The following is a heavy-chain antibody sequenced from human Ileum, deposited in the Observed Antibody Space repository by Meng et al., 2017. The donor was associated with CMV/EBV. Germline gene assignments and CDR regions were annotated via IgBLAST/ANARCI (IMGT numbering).Heavy chain of an antibody. J-gene: IGHJ5*02. CDR1: GSSFGGFY. CDR2: VNHIGGT. Sequence: LYLWDPGLLMPSAALSLTCAVSGSSFGGFYWTWIRQTPGKGLEWIGEVNHIGGTNYNPSLKSRVTISVDTSKKEFSLKLNSVTAADTAVYYCARKRDLGPDLSWLDPWGQGSLVTVFS. CDR3: ARKRDLGPDLSWLDP. D-gene: IGHD5-24*01. V-gene: IGHV4-34*01.